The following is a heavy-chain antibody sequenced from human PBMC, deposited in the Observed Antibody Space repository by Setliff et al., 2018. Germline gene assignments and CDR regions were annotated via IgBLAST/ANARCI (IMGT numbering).Heavy chain of an antibody. CDR3: ARHLLVQGTYHFDY. Sequence: PSETLSLTCSVSGGSISGSHYYWVWMRQPPGKRLEWIGSTYYNPSLKGRVTLSVDTTKNQFSLKLTSMTAADTAVYFCARHLLVQGTYHFDYWGQGSPVTVSS. D-gene: IGHD3-10*01. CDR1: GGSISGSHYY. CDR2: T. V-gene: IGHV4-61*05. J-gene: IGHJ4*02.